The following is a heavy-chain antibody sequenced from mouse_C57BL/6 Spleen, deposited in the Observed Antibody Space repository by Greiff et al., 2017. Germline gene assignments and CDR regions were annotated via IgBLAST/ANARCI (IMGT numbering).Heavy chain of an antibody. Sequence: EVKVVESGGGLVKPGGSLKLSCAASGFTFSSYAMSWVRQTPEKRLEWVATISDGGSYTYYPDNVKGRFTISRDNAKNNLYLQMSHLKSEDTAMYYCARESSGLFAYWGQGTLVTVSA. CDR1: GFTFSSYA. J-gene: IGHJ3*01. D-gene: IGHD3-2*02. CDR2: ISDGGSYT. V-gene: IGHV5-4*01. CDR3: ARESSGLFAY.